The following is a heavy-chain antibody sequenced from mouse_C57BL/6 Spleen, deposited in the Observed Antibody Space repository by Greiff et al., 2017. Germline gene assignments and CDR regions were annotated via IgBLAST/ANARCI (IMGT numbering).Heavy chain of an antibody. D-gene: IGHD2-1*01. CDR1: GYTFTSYG. Sequence: VQLQQSGAELARPGASVKLSCKASGYTFTSYGISWVKQRTGQGLEWIGEIYPRSGNTYYNEKFKGKATLTADKSSSTAYMELRILTSEDSAVYFCARSYGNYEDYAMDYWGQGTSVTVSS. J-gene: IGHJ4*01. CDR3: ARSYGNYEDYAMDY. CDR2: IYPRSGNT. V-gene: IGHV1-81*01.